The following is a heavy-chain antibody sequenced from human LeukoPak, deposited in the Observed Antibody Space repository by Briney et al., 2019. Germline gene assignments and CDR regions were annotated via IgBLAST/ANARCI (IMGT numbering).Heavy chain of an antibody. V-gene: IGHV1-24*01. D-gene: IGHD3-3*01. CDR1: GYTLTELS. Sequence: GASVKVSCKVSGYTLTELSMHWVRQAPGKWLEWMGGFDPEDGETIYAQKFQGRVTMTEDTSTDTAYMELSSLRSEDTAAYYCATDLLGDFWSGYYTHWGQGTLVTVSS. J-gene: IGHJ4*02. CDR2: FDPEDGET. CDR3: ATDLLGDFWSGYYTH.